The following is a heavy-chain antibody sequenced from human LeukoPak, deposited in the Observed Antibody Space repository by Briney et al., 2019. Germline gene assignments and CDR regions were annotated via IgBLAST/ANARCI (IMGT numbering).Heavy chain of an antibody. Sequence: SETLSLTCTVSGGSISSYYWSWIRQPPGKGLEWIGYIYYSGSTNYNPSLKSRVTISVDTSKNQFSLKLSSVTAADTAVYYCARQKYSSGWYKVFDYWGQGTLVTVSS. CDR2: IYYSGST. CDR3: ARQKYSSGWYKVFDY. J-gene: IGHJ4*02. D-gene: IGHD6-19*01. V-gene: IGHV4-59*08. CDR1: GGSISSYY.